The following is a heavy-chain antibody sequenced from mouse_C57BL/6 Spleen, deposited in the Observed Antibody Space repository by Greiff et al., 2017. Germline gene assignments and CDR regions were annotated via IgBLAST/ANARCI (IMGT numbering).Heavy chain of an antibody. J-gene: IGHJ3*01. CDR2: IYPGSGST. Sequence: QVQLQQLGAELVKPGASVKMSCKASGYTFTSYWITWVKQRPGQGLEWIGDIYPGSGSTNYNEKFKSKATLTVDTSSSTAYMQLSSLTSEDSAVYYCAREEGIDYDEAYWGQVTLVTVSA. D-gene: IGHD2-4*01. CDR3: AREEGIDYDEAY. V-gene: IGHV1-55*01. CDR1: GYTFTSYW.